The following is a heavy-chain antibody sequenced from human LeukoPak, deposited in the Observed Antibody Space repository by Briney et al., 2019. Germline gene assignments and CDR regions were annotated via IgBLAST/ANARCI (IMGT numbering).Heavy chain of an antibody. CDR2: IYYSGST. V-gene: IGHV4-4*02. Sequence: SGTLSLTCAVSGGSISSSNWWSWVRQPPGKGLEWIGSIYYSGSTYYNPSLKSRVTISVDTSKNQFSLKLSSVTAADTAVYYCARSELLWFGGVNSGFDYWGQGTLVTVSS. CDR3: ARSELLWFGGVNSGFDY. D-gene: IGHD3-10*01. CDR1: GGSISSSNW. J-gene: IGHJ4*02.